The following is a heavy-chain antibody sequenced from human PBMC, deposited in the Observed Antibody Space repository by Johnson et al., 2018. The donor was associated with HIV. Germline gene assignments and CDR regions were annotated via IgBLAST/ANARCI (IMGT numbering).Heavy chain of an antibody. J-gene: IGHJ3*02. D-gene: IGHD3-9*01. CDR2: IYSGENT. Sequence: MLLVESGGGFVQPGGSLRLSCAGSGISVSRNYMSWVRQAPGTGLEWVSLIYSGENTKYADSVTGRCTISRDNAKNSLYLQRNSLRAEDTTVYSCARPSVFDPGLDAFDIRGRGTMVTVSA. V-gene: IGHV3-66*01. CDR1: GISVSRNY. CDR3: ARPSVFDPGLDAFDI.